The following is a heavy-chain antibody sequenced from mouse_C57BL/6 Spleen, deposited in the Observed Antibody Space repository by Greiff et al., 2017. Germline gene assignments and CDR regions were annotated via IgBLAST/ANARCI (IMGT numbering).Heavy chain of an antibody. CDR1: GYTFTSYW. CDR3: ARYGSSFPRYFDV. V-gene: IGHV1-69*01. Sequence: QVHVKQPGAELVMPGASVKLSCKASGYTFTSYWMHWVKQRPGQGLEWIGEIDPSDSYTNYNQKFKGKSTLTVDKSSSTAYMQLSSLTSEDSAVYYCARYGSSFPRYFDVWGTGTTVTVSS. J-gene: IGHJ1*03. CDR2: IDPSDSYT. D-gene: IGHD1-1*01.